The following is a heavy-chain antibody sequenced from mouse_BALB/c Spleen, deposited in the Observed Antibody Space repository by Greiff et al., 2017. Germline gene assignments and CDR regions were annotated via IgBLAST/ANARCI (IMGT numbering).Heavy chain of an antibody. D-gene: IGHD2-4*01. V-gene: IGHV1-18*01. CDR2: INPYNGGT. CDR3: ARTYYDYDGAMDY. Sequence: VQLKESGPELVKPGASMKISCKASGYSFTGYTMNWVKQSHGKNLEWIGLINPYNGGTSYNQKFKGKATLTVDKSSSTAYMELLSLTSEDSAVYYCARTYYDYDGAMDYWGQGTSVTVSS. CDR1: GYSFTGYT. J-gene: IGHJ4*01.